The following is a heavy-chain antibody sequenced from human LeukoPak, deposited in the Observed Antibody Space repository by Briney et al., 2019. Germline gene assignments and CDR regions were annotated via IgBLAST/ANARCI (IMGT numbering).Heavy chain of an antibody. J-gene: IGHJ6*03. Sequence: DPSETLSLTCTVSGGSISSGGYYWSWIRQPAGKGLEWIGRIYTSGGTNYNPSLKSRVTISVDTSKNQFSLKLSSVTAADTAVYYCARDLYDSSGYTFGYYYYMDVWGKGTTVTVSS. V-gene: IGHV4-61*02. CDR3: ARDLYDSSGYTFGYYYYMDV. CDR1: GGSISSGGYY. CDR2: IYTSGGT. D-gene: IGHD3-22*01.